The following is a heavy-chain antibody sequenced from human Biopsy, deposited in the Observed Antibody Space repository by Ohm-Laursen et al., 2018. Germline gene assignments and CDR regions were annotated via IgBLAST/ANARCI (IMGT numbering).Heavy chain of an antibody. D-gene: IGHD1-1*01. V-gene: IGHV1-69*01. CDR2: INSMFCTT. CDR1: GGTFSSFG. CDR3: AKRGVERGRPLAY. J-gene: IGHJ4*02. Sequence: SSVKVSCKASGGTFSSFGISWVRQAPGQGLEWMGEINSMFCTTNYAQTFQGRVTITADESTSTAYMEVSSLRSEDTAVYYCAKRGVERGRPLAYWGQGTLVTVSS.